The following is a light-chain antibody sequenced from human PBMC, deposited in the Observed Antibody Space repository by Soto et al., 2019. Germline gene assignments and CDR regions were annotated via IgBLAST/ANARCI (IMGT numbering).Light chain of an antibody. J-gene: IGKJ5*01. CDR3: HQYGSSPRGT. CDR2: GAS. Sequence: EIVLTQSPGTLSLSPGERATLSCRASQSVSSSYLAWYQQKPGQAPRLLIYGASSRATGIPDRFSGSGSGTDVTLTISRLEPEDFAVYYCHQYGSSPRGTFGQGTRLEIK. V-gene: IGKV3-20*01. CDR1: QSVSSSY.